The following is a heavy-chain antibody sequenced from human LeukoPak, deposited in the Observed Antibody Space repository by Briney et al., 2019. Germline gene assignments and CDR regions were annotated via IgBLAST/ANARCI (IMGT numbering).Heavy chain of an antibody. J-gene: IGHJ4*02. Sequence: YLRFYCAASGFTFYDYAMHWVRQGPGQGLEWVSGISWNSGSIGYADSVKGRFTISRDNAKNSLYLQMNSLRAEDTALYYCAKDGSGSSWYYFDYWGQGTLVTVSS. V-gene: IGHV3-9*01. CDR3: AKDGSGSSWYYFDY. D-gene: IGHD6-13*01. CDR2: ISWNSGSI. CDR1: GFTFYDYA.